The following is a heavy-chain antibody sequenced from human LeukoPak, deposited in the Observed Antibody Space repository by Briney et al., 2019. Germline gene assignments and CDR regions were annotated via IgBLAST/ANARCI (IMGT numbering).Heavy chain of an antibody. J-gene: IGHJ4*02. D-gene: IGHD2-15*01. V-gene: IGHV3-30*18. CDR2: ISYDGSKK. CDR3: AKAPHRVLNLGYCSGGNCWVDY. CDR1: GFTFSSYG. Sequence: GWSLRLSCAASGFTFSSYGMHWVRRAPGKGLEWVALISYDGSKKYYADSVKGRFTISRDNSKNTLFLQMNSLRAEDTAVYYCAKAPHRVLNLGYCSGGNCWVDYWGQGTLVTVSS.